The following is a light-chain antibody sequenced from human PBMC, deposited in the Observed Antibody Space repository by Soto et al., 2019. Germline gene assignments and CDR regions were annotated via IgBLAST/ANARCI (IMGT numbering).Light chain of an antibody. CDR2: KAS. V-gene: IGKV1-5*03. J-gene: IGKJ1*01. CDR3: QQYNGPPWT. CDR1: QSIGSW. Sequence: DIQMTQFPSTLSASVGDRVTITCRASQSIGSWLAWYQQKPGKAPKLLIYKASFLESGVPSRFSVSGSGTEFTLTISSLQPDDFATYYCQQYNGPPWTFGQGTKVEVK.